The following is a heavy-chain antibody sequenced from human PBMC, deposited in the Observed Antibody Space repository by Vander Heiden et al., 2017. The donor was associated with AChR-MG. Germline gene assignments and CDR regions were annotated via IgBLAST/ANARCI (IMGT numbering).Heavy chain of an antibody. CDR3: GKGGKENYVEV. CDR1: GFSFSSYA. J-gene: IGHJ6*04. CDR2: ITASGGST. V-gene: IGHV3-23*01. D-gene: IGHD1-26*01. Sequence: EVQLLESGGGLVLPGGSLRLSCAASGFSFSSYAMSWVRQGPGKGLEWVSSITASGGSTYYADSVRGRFTSSRDNSKKTVHLLMGSLRVDDTAVYFCGKGGKENYVEVWGKGTTVTVSS.